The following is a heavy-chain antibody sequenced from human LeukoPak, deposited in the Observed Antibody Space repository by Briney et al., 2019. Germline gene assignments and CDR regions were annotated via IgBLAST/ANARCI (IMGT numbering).Heavy chain of an antibody. D-gene: IGHD3-3*01. CDR2: INSDARNT. V-gene: IGHV3-74*01. J-gene: IGHJ3*02. CDR1: GFIFSSYW. Sequence: PGGSLRLSCAASGFIFSSYWMYWVRQAPGKGLVWVSRINSDARNTNYADSVQGRFTISRDNAKNTLYLQMNSLRVEDTAAYYCASGIGVGDSFDIWGQGTMVTVSS. CDR3: ASGIGVGDSFDI.